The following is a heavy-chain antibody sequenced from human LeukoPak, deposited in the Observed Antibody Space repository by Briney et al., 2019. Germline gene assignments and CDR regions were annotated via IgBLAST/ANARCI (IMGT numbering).Heavy chain of an antibody. V-gene: IGHV3-23*01. CDR2: IVGSGGST. D-gene: IGHD3-10*01. J-gene: IGHJ4*02. CDR1: GFTFSNGW. Sequence: GGSLRLSCAGSGFTFSNGWMSWVRQTPGKGLEWVSGIVGSGGSTYYADPVKGRFTISRDNSKNTLYLQMNSLRAEDTAVYYCAKEYHYGSGNFYFDYWGQGTLVTVSS. CDR3: AKEYHYGSGNFYFDY.